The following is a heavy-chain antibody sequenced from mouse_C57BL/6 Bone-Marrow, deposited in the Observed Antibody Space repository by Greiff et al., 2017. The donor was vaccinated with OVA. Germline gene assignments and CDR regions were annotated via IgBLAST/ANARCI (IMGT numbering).Heavy chain of an antibody. V-gene: IGHV3-6*01. J-gene: IGHJ1*03. CDR1: GYSITSGYY. Sequence: EVKLMESGPGLVKPSQSLSLTCSVTGYSITSGYYWNWIRQFPGNKLEWMGYISYDGSNNYNPSLKNRISITRDTSKNQFFLKLNSVTTEDTATYYCARDHYGSSTWYFDVWGTGTTVTVSS. CDR2: ISYDGSN. D-gene: IGHD1-1*01. CDR3: ARDHYGSSTWYFDV.